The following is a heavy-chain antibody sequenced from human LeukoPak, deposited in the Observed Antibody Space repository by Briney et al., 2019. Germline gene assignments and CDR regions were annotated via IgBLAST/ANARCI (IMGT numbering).Heavy chain of an antibody. CDR3: ARGSNYYDSSGYYPFDY. D-gene: IGHD3-22*01. Sequence: SETLSLTCAVYGGSFSGYYWIWIRQPPGKGLEWIGEINHSRSTNYKPSLKSRVTISVDTSKNQFSLKLSSVTAADTAVYYCARGSNYYDSSGYYPFDYWGQGTLVTDCS. J-gene: IGHJ4*02. CDR1: GGSFSGYY. CDR2: INHSRST. V-gene: IGHV4-34*01.